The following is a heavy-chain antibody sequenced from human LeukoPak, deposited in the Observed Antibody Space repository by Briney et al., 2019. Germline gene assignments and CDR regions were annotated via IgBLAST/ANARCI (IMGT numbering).Heavy chain of an antibody. CDR2: IYYSGST. J-gene: IGHJ4*02. Sequence: PSETLSLTCTVSGGSISSYYWSGIRQPPGKGLEWIGYIYYSGSTNYNPSLKSRVTISVDTSKNQFSLKLSSVTAADTAVYYCARQVGARWGQGTLVTVSS. D-gene: IGHD1-26*01. CDR1: GGSISSYY. V-gene: IGHV4-59*08. CDR3: ARQVGAR.